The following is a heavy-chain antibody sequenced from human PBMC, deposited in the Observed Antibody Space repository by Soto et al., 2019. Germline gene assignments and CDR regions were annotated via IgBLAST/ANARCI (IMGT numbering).Heavy chain of an antibody. CDR2: ISADSGEA. J-gene: IGHJ1*01. CDR3: SRAISSPWAKTWVAA. V-gene: IGHV1-18*01. Sequence: ASVKVSCKASGYTFRSYGVTWVRQAPGQGLEWLGWISADSGEATYAESLKDRLTLTADASATTAFMELKSLRSDDTXVYYXSRAISSPWAKTWVAAWGQXXLVTVSS. CDR1: GYTFRSYG. D-gene: IGHD6-19*01.